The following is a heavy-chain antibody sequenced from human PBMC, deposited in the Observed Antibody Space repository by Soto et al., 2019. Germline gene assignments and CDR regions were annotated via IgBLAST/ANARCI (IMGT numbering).Heavy chain of an antibody. D-gene: IGHD6-13*01. CDR2: IHDDGSIT. CDR3: GRVPAAAAGIGIDH. V-gene: IGHV3-74*01. CDR1: GFAFISYC. Sequence: GGALRLSWAASGFAFISYCMHWVRQAPGKGLVWVARIHDDGSITNYADSVKGRFTISRDNAKNTLYLQMNSLRAEDTAVYYCGRVPAAAAGIGIDHWGQGIPVTVSS. J-gene: IGHJ4*02.